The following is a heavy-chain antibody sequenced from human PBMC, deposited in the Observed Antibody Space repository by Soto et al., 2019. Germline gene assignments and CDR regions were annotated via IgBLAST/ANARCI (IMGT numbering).Heavy chain of an antibody. V-gene: IGHV4-30-2*01. J-gene: IGHJ4*02. D-gene: IGHD3-22*01. CDR3: ARGTYYYDSSGPFFDY. Sequence: TLSLTCAVSGRSISSGGYSWSWLRQPPGKGLEWIGYIYHSGSTYYNPSLKSRVTISVDRSKNQFSLKLSSVTAADTAVYYCARGTYYYDSSGPFFDYWGQGTLVTVSS. CDR2: IYHSGST. CDR1: GRSISSGGYS.